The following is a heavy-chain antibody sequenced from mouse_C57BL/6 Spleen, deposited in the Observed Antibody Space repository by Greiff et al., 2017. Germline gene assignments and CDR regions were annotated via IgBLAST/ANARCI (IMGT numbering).Heavy chain of an antibody. D-gene: IGHD1-1*01. J-gene: IGHJ3*01. CDR2: IYPGSGST. Sequence: QVQLKQPGAELVKPGASVKMSCKASGYTFTSYWITWVKQRPGQGLEWIGDIYPGSGSTNYNEKFKSKATLTVDTSSSTAYMQLSSLTSEDSAVYYCARSTYGSSSWFAYWGQGTLVTLSA. CDR3: ARSTYGSSSWFAY. V-gene: IGHV1-55*01. CDR1: GYTFTSYW.